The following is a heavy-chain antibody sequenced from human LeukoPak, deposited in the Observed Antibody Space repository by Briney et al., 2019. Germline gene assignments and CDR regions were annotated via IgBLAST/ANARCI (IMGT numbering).Heavy chain of an antibody. CDR3: ARGGTYNDILSFDP. V-gene: IGHV4-59*01. Sequence: SETLSLTCTVSGGSIRYYYWTWIRQSPGKGLEWIGQIYYTGSTYYNPSLKRRVTISVDTSRNQFSLNLTSVTAADTAVYYYARGGTYNDILSFDPWGQGTLVTVSS. J-gene: IGHJ5*02. CDR1: GGSIRYYY. D-gene: IGHD3-9*01. CDR2: IYYTGST.